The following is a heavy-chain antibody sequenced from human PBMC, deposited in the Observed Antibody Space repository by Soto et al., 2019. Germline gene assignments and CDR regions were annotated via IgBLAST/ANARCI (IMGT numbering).Heavy chain of an antibody. Sequence: ASVKVSFKASGYTFTSYAMHWVRQAPGQRLEWMGWINAGNGNTKYSQKFQGRVTITRDTSASTAYMELSSLRSEDTAVYYCARDHRYSGSYSPAFDIWGQGTMVTVS. CDR2: INAGNGNT. J-gene: IGHJ3*02. V-gene: IGHV1-3*01. CDR3: ARDHRYSGSYSPAFDI. D-gene: IGHD1-26*01. CDR1: GYTFTSYA.